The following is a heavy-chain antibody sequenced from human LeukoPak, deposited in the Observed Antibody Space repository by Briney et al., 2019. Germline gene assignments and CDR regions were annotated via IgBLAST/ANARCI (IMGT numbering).Heavy chain of an antibody. V-gene: IGHV3-66*02. Sequence: GGSLRLSCVASEFTISNNYMSWVRQAPGKGLEWLSNIHPGGNTYYADSVKGRFTISRDTSKTRLYLQVSSLRADDTAVYYCARTITVGHGMDVWGKGTTVTVSS. CDR1: EFTISNNY. CDR2: IHPGGNT. D-gene: IGHD3-10*01. CDR3: ARTITVGHGMDV. J-gene: IGHJ6*04.